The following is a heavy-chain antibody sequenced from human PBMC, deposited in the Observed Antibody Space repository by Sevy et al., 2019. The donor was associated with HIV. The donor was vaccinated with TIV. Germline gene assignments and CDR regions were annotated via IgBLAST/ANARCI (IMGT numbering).Heavy chain of an antibody. CDR2: ISFDESDK. CDR1: GFAFTNYYA. CDR3: ARPRANYVDNYFFYAMDV. V-gene: IGHV3-30-3*01. Sequence: GGSLRLSCAASGFAFTNYYAMHWVRQAPGKGLEWVALISFDESDKYYVDSVKGRFTISRDNFKNTLYLQMNRLTTEDTAVYYCARPRANYVDNYFFYAMDVWGQGTTVTVSS. J-gene: IGHJ6*02. D-gene: IGHD4-17*01.